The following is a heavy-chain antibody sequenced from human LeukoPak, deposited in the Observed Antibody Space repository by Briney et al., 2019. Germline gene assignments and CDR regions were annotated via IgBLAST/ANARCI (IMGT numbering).Heavy chain of an antibody. J-gene: IGHJ6*03. CDR2: IYYSGST. CDR3: ARDRVYYYGSGSSQNPYYYYYMDV. D-gene: IGHD3-10*01. CDR1: GGSISSYY. V-gene: IGHV4-59*01. Sequence: SETLSLTCTVSGGSISSYYWSWIRQPPGKGLEWIGYIYYSGSTNYNPSLKSRVTISVDTSKNQFSLKLSSVTAADTAVYYCARDRVYYYGSGSSQNPYYYYYMDVWGKGTTVTVSS.